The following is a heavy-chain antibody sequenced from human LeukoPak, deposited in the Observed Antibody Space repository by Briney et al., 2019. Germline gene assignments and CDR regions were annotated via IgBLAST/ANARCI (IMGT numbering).Heavy chain of an antibody. D-gene: IGHD3-16*01. CDR3: VRDLVFVWTPGDDFDF. CDR2: INEDATTI. V-gene: IGHV3-74*01. J-gene: IGHJ4*02. Sequence: GGSLRLSCAASGFAFSAYWMHWVRQAPGKGLEWVARINEDATTISYADSVKGRFVISRDNSKKSLYLQMNNLRAEDTAVYYCVRDLVFVWTPGDDFDFWGQGTLVTVSS. CDR1: GFAFSAYW.